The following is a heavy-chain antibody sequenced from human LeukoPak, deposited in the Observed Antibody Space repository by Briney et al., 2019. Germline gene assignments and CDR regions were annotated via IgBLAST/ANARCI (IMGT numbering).Heavy chain of an antibody. CDR3: ARGGKTTVKVLVAFDI. CDR2: IIPIFGTA. CDR1: GGTFSSYA. Sequence: SVKVSCKASGGTFSSYAISWVRQAPGQGLEWMGGIIPIFGTANYAQKFQGRVTITTDESTSTAYMELSSLRSEDTAVYYCARGGKTTVKVLVAFDIWGQGTMVTVSS. J-gene: IGHJ3*02. D-gene: IGHD4-11*01. V-gene: IGHV1-69*05.